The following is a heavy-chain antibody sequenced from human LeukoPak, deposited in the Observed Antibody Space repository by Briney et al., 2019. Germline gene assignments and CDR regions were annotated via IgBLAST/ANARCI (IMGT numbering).Heavy chain of an antibody. CDR3: ARGGPSWIQRYYFDY. J-gene: IGHJ4*02. D-gene: IGHD5-18*01. V-gene: IGHV3-7*01. CDR2: IKQDGSEK. CDR1: GFTFDDYG. Sequence: GGSLRLSCAASGFTFDDYGMSWVRQAPGKGLEWVANIKQDGSEKYYVDSVKGRFTISRDNAKNSLYLQMNSLRAEDTAVYYCARGGPSWIQRYYFDYWGQGTLVTVSS.